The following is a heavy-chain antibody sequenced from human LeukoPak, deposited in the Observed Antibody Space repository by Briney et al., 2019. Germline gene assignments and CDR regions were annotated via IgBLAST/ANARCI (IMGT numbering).Heavy chain of an antibody. Sequence: ASVKVSCKASGYTFTGYHMHWVRQAPGQGLEWMGWMNPNSGNTGYAQKFQGRVTMTRNTSISTAYMELSSLRSEDTAVYYCARARRVRGVISSRGYYMDVWGKGTTVTISS. CDR3: ARARRVRGVISSRGYYMDV. CDR1: GYTFTGYH. CDR2: MNPNSGNT. D-gene: IGHD3-10*01. V-gene: IGHV1-8*02. J-gene: IGHJ6*03.